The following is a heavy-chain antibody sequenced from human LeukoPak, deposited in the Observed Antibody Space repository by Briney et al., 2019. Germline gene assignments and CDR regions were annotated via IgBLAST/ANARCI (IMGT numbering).Heavy chain of an antibody. V-gene: IGHV3-7*01. CDR2: IKEDGSDT. CDR3: TRDPPHGVYDSSDTPFDY. Sequence: GGSLRLSCAASGFRFSGFWMSWVRQAPGKGLEWVAHIKEDGSDTYYVDSVKGRFTISRDNAKNSVYLQMSSLRDEDTAVYYCTRDPPHGVYDSSDTPFDYWGQGTLVTVSS. D-gene: IGHD3-22*01. CDR1: GFRFSGFW. J-gene: IGHJ4*02.